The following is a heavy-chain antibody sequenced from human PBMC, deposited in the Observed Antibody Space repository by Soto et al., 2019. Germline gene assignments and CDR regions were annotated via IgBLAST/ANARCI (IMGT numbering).Heavy chain of an antibody. J-gene: IGHJ4*02. D-gene: IGHD3-9*01. CDR3: VGGTGYWGHSDY. CDR2: IWADGSRQ. CDR1: GFAFSTYG. V-gene: IGHV3-33*08. Sequence: QVQLVESGGGVIQPGKSLRLSCSASGFAFSTYGMHWVRQAPGKGLEWVAVIWADGSRQFYGDSVKGRFTISRDNSKNTLYLQMNSVRVDATAVYYCVGGTGYWGHSDYWGQGTLVTVSS.